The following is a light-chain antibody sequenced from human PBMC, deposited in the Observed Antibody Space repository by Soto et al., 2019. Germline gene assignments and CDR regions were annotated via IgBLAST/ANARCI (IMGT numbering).Light chain of an antibody. CDR2: EVS. V-gene: IGLV2-23*02. CDR3: GSYAGSYV. Sequence: QSVLTQPASVSGSPGQSITISCTGTSCDVGSYNLVSWYQQHPGKAPQLMIYEVSKRPSGVSNRFSGSKSGNTASLTISGLQAEDEADYYCGSYAGSYVFGTETKVTVL. J-gene: IGLJ1*01. CDR1: SCDVGSYNL.